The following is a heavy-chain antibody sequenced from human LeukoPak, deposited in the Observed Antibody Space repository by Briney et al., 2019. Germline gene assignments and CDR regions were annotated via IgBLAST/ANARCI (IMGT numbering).Heavy chain of an antibody. CDR3: AREAGILFNWFDP. J-gene: IGHJ5*02. CDR2: IYSGGST. D-gene: IGHD6-19*01. Sequence: PGGSLRLSCAASRFTVSSNYMSWVRQAPGKGLEWVSVIYSGGSTYYADSVKGRFTISRDNSKNTLYLQMNSLRAEDTAVYYCAREAGILFNWFDPWGQGTLVTVSS. V-gene: IGHV3-66*02. CDR1: RFTVSSNY.